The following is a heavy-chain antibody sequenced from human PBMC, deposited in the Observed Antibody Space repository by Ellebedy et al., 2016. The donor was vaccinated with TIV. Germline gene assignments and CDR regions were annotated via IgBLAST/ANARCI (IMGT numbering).Heavy chain of an antibody. Sequence: GESLKISCAASGFTFSSHWMHWVRQAPGKGLVWVSRINSDGSSTSYADSVKGRFTISRDNAKNSLYLQMNSLRAEDTAVYYCARSTTSTGRVYWGPGTLVAVSS. V-gene: IGHV3-74*01. CDR3: ARSTTSTGRVY. CDR1: GFTFSSHW. CDR2: INSDGSST. D-gene: IGHD4-11*01. J-gene: IGHJ4*02.